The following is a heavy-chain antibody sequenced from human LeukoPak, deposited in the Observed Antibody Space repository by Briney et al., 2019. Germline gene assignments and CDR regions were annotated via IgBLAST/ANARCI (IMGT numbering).Heavy chain of an antibody. V-gene: IGHV3-23*01. CDR1: GFTFSSYA. J-gene: IGHJ4*02. D-gene: IGHD3-22*01. CDR2: ISGSGDNT. CDR3: AKGSYYDSSGSFYFDY. Sequence: GGSLRLSCAASGFTFSSYAMSWVRQAPGKGLEWVSGISGSGDNTYYADSVKGRFTISRDNSKNTLYVQVDSLGTEDTAAYYCAKGSYYDSSGSFYFDYWGQGALVTVSS.